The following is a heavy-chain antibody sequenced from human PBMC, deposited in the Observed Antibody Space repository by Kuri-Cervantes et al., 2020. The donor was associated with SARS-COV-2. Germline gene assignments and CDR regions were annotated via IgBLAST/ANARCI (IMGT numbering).Heavy chain of an antibody. J-gene: IGHJ3*02. Sequence: ASVKVSCKASGYTFTDYYIHWVRQAPGQGLEWMGWVNPKTGGTKYAQKLQGRVTMTRDTSITTAYMELSSLRSEDSAIYYCARDSGDWTPDAFDIWGQGTMVTVSS. V-gene: IGHV1-2*02. D-gene: IGHD1-1*01. CDR2: VNPKTGGT. CDR1: GYTFTDYY. CDR3: ARDSGDWTPDAFDI.